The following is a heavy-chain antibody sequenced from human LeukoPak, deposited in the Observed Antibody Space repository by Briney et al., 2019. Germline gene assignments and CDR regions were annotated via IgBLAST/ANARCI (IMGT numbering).Heavy chain of an antibody. J-gene: IGHJ3*02. CDR3: ARDPAFGAFDI. CDR2: IKPDGSDK. Sequence: PGGSLRLSCAATGFTFSSSWMTWVRQAPGEGLEWVAIIKPDGSDKSYADSVRGRFTISRDNAKNSLYLHMNGLRAEDTSVYYCARDPAFGAFDIWGRGTLVTVSS. CDR1: GFTFSSSW. V-gene: IGHV3-7*01. D-gene: IGHD3-10*01.